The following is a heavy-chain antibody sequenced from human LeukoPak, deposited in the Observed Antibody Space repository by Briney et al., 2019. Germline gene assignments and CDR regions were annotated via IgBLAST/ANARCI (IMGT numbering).Heavy chain of an antibody. Sequence: SETLSLTCTVSGVSFSSYYWSWIRQPPGKRLEYIGYIHYSGGANYNPSLKSRVTMSVDTSKNQFSLRLSSVTVADTAMYYCARGAIVGATADYWGQGTLVTVSS. CDR1: GVSFSSYY. V-gene: IGHV4-59*01. CDR3: ARGAIVGATADY. J-gene: IGHJ4*02. CDR2: IHYSGGA. D-gene: IGHD1-26*01.